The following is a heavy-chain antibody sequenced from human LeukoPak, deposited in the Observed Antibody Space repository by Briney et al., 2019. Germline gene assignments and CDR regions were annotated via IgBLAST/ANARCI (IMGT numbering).Heavy chain of an antibody. D-gene: IGHD2-15*01. V-gene: IGHV1-8*01. CDR3: ARGHPRGYCSGGSWYSSWFDP. CDR2: MNPNSGNT. CDR1: GYTFTSSD. Sequence: ASVKVSCKASGYTFTSSDINWVRQATGQGLEWMGWMNPNSGNTGYAQKFQGTVTMTRNTSISTAYMELSSLRSEDTAVYYCARGHPRGYCSGGSWYSSWFDPWGQGTLVTVSS. J-gene: IGHJ5*02.